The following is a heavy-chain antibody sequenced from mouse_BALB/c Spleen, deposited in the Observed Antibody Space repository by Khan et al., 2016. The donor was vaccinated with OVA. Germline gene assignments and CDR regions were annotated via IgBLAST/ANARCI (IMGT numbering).Heavy chain of an antibody. V-gene: IGHV3-1*02. CDR3: AIFDYDGFDH. D-gene: IGHD2-4*01. CDR1: GYSITSDYS. Sequence: VQLKQSGPDLVEPSQSLSLTCTVTGYSITSDYSWHWIRQFPGNKMEWLGYMHFSGRTNYNPYLKSRISITGDTSKNQFFLQLTSVTTEDAAKDYCAIFDYDGFDHWGQGTTLTVSA. CDR2: MHFSGRT. J-gene: IGHJ2*01.